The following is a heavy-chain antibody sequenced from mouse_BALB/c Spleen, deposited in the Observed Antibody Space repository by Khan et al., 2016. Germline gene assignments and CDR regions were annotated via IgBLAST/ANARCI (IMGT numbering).Heavy chain of an antibody. CDR2: IRNKANGYTK. CDR1: GYTFTDYY. V-gene: IGHV7-3*02. J-gene: IGHJ4*01. Sequence: EVELVESGGGLIQPGDSLRLSCATSGYTFTDYYMSWVRQPPGKALEWLGFIRNKANGYTKEYSASVKGRFTISRDNSHSILYLQMNTLRAEDSATYYCARDNYAMDYWGQGTSVTVS. CDR3: ARDNYAMDY.